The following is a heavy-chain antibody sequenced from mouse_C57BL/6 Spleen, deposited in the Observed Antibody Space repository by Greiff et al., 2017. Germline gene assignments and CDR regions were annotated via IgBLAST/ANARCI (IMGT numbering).Heavy chain of an antibody. V-gene: IGHV1-52*01. Sequence: QVQLQQPGAELVRPGSSVKLSCKASGYTFTSYWMHWVKQRPIQGLEWIGNIDPSDSETHYNQKFKDKATLTVDNSSSTAYMQLSSLTSEDSAVYYCARSGRSPYYFDYWGQGTTLTVSS. CDR1: GYTFTSYW. CDR3: ARSGRSPYYFDY. J-gene: IGHJ2*01. D-gene: IGHD3-1*01. CDR2: IDPSDSET.